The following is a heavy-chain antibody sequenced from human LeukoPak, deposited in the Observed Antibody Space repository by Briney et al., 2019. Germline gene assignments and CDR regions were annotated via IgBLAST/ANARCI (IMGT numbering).Heavy chain of an antibody. V-gene: IGHV3-53*01. CDR1: GFTFSNAW. J-gene: IGHJ6*03. Sequence: GGSLRLSCAASGFTFSNAWMTWVRQAPGKGPEWLSVIYSGGDTYYADSVRGRFTISRDNSKNMVYLQMNSLRAEDTAVYYCARTYYYQYMDVWGKGTRVTVSS. CDR2: IYSGGDT. CDR3: ARTYYYQYMDV.